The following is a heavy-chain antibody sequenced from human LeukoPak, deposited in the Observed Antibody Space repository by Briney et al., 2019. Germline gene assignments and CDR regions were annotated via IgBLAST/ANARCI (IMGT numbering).Heavy chain of an antibody. Sequence: ASVKVSFKASGYTFTGYYMHWVRQAPGQGLEWMGWINPNSGGTNYAQKFQGRVTMTRDTSISTAYMELSRLRSDDTAVYYCARDIVVVVAAENWFDPWGQGTLVTVSP. J-gene: IGHJ5*02. CDR3: ARDIVVVVAAENWFDP. D-gene: IGHD2-15*01. V-gene: IGHV1-2*02. CDR1: GYTFTGYY. CDR2: INPNSGGT.